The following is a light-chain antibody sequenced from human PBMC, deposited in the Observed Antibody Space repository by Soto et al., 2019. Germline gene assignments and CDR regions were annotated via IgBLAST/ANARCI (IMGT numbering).Light chain of an antibody. CDR1: QSVSSN. CDR2: GAS. V-gene: IGKV3-15*01. CDR3: QQYNNWPPMYT. Sequence: EIVMTQSPATLSVSPGERATLSCRASQSVSSNLAWYQQKPGQAPRLLIYGASTRATGIPARFSGSGSGTAFTLTISSLRSEDFAVYYCQQYNNWPPMYTFGQGTKLEIK. J-gene: IGKJ2*01.